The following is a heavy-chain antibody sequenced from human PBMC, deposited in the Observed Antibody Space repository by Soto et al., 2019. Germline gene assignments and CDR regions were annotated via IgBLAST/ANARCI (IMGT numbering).Heavy chain of an antibody. Sequence: GGSLRLSCAASGFTFSSYIMNWVRQAPGKGLEWVSSISSSSSYIYYADSVKGRFTISRDNAKNSLYLQMNSLRAEDTAVYYCARVAQKRKDPTTYYYYYMDVWGKGTTVTVSS. V-gene: IGHV3-21*01. CDR3: ARVAQKRKDPTTYYYYYMDV. CDR2: ISSSSSYI. CDR1: GFTFSSYI. J-gene: IGHJ6*03.